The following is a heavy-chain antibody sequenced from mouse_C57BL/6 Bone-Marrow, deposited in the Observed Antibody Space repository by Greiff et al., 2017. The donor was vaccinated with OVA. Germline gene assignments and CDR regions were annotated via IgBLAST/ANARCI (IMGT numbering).Heavy chain of an antibody. J-gene: IGHJ4*01. CDR3: ARVGSNSGAMDY. Sequence: VQLQQPGAELVKPGASVKMSCKASGYTFTSYWITWVKQRPGQGLEWIGDIYPGSGSTNYNEKFKSKATLTVDTSSSTAYMQLSSLTSEDSAVYCCARVGSNSGAMDYWGQGTSVTVSS. V-gene: IGHV1-55*01. CDR2: IYPGSGST. CDR1: GYTFTSYW. D-gene: IGHD2-5*01.